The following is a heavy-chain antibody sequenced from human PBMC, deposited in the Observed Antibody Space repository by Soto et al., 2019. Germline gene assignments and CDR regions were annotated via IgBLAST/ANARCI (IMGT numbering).Heavy chain of an antibody. CDR2: FDPEDGET. J-gene: IGHJ6*02. CDR1: GYTLTELS. Sequence: GASVKVSCKVSGYTLTELSMHWVRHAPGKGLEWMGGFDPEDGETIYAQKFQGRVTMTEDTSTDTAYMELSSLGSEDTAVYYCATASLWWNYDAVPDQRRDVNYYYYGMDVWGQGTTVTVSS. CDR3: ATASLWWNYDAVPDQRRDVNYYYYGMDV. D-gene: IGHD1-7*01. V-gene: IGHV1-24*01.